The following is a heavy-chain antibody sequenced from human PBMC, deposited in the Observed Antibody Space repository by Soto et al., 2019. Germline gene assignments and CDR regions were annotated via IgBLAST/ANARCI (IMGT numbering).Heavy chain of an antibody. V-gene: IGHV1-69*04. D-gene: IGHD2-15*01. Sequence: GASVKVSCKASGGTFSSYTISWVRQAPGQGLEWMGRIIPILGIAKYSQKFQGRVTITRDTSASTAYMELSSLRSEDTAVYYCARDLGGWPDYWGQGTLVTVSS. CDR3: ARDLGGWPDY. CDR2: IIPILGIA. J-gene: IGHJ4*02. CDR1: GGTFSSYT.